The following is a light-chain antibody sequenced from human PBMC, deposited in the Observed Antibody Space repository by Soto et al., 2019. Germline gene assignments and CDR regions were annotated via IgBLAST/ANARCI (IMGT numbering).Light chain of an antibody. CDR3: QQNYRATPWT. Sequence: IQMTQSPSSLSASVGDRMATSCRGSQSISRYLNWYQHKPGKAPKLLINAASSLERGVPSRFSGGGSGTDFTLNISSLQPDDFATYYCQQNYRATPWTFGQGTKVDIK. J-gene: IGKJ1*01. CDR2: AAS. CDR1: QSISRY. V-gene: IGKV1-39*01.